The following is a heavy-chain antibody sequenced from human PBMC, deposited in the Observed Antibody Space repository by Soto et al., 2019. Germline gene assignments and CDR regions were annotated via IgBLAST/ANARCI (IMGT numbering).Heavy chain of an antibody. J-gene: IGHJ4*02. Sequence: QVQLQESGPGLVKPSETLSLTCTVSGGSVSSGSYYWSWIRQPPGKGLEWIGYIYYSGSTNYNPSXXSXVXISVHTSKYQFSLKLSSVTAADTAVYYCARDRDLDYWGQGTLVTVSS. CDR3: ARDRDLDY. CDR2: IYYSGST. V-gene: IGHV4-61*01. CDR1: GGSVSSGSYY.